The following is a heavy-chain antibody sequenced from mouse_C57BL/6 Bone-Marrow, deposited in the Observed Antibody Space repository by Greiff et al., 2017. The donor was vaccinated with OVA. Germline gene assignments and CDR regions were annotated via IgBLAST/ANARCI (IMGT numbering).Heavy chain of an antibody. CDR2: IYPSDSET. CDR1: GYTFTSYW. Sequence: VQLQQSGAELVRPGSSVKLSCKASGYTFTSYWMDWVKQRPGQGLEWIGNIYPSDSETHYNQKFKDKATLTVDKSSSTAYMQLSSLTSEDSAVYYCARSRHYGNSYAMDYWGQGTSVTVSS. J-gene: IGHJ4*01. CDR3: ARSRHYGNSYAMDY. V-gene: IGHV1-61*01. D-gene: IGHD2-1*01.